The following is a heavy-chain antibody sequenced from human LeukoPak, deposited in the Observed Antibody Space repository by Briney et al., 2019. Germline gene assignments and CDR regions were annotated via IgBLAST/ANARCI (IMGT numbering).Heavy chain of an antibody. Sequence: GGSLRLSCAASGFTFSSYWMHWVRQAPGKGLVWVSRINTDGSSTNYADSVEGRFTISRDNAKNTLYLQMNSLRAEDTAVYSCARGLQGIDYWGQGTLVTVSS. V-gene: IGHV3-74*01. J-gene: IGHJ4*02. CDR2: INTDGSST. D-gene: IGHD4-11*01. CDR1: GFTFSSYW. CDR3: ARGLQGIDY.